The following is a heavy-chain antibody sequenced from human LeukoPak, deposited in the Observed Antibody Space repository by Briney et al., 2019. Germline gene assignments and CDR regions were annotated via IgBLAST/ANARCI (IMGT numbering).Heavy chain of an antibody. CDR3: ARERGSFVFDY. CDR2: INPGGGIT. CDR1: GYTFTSYY. V-gene: IGHV1-46*01. Sequence: ASVTVSCKASGYTFTSYYMHWVRQAPGQGLEWMGIINPGGGITSHAQKFQGRVTVTRDTSTRTVYMELSSLRSEDTAVYYCARERGSFVFDYWGQGTLVTVSS. J-gene: IGHJ4*02. D-gene: IGHD1-26*01.